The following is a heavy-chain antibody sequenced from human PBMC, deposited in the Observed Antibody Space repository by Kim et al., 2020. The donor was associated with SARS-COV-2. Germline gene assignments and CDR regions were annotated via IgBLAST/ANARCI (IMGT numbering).Heavy chain of an antibody. V-gene: IGHV3-21*01. CDR3: ARDLRMATILGEEFDY. D-gene: IGHD5-12*01. CDR2: ISSSSSYI. CDR1: GFTFSSYS. J-gene: IGHJ4*02. Sequence: GGSLRLSCAASGFTFSSYSMNWVRQAPGKGLEWVSSISSSSSYIYYADSVKGRFTISRDNAKNSLYLQMNSLRAEDTAVYYCARDLRMATILGEEFDYWGQGTLVTVSS.